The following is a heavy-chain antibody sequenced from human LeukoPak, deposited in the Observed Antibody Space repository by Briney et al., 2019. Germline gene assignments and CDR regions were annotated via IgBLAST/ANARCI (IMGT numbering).Heavy chain of an antibody. J-gene: IGHJ5*02. CDR1: GDSIRSSTYY. CDR3: ARHPGVAAALFS. D-gene: IGHD6-13*01. Sequence: SETLSLTCTVSGDSIRSSTYYWGWLRQPPGKGLEWIGSTYYSGSAYYNPSLGSRVAISVDTSKSHFSLNLTSVTAADTGVYYCARHPGVAAALFSWGQGILVTVSS. V-gene: IGHV4-39*02. CDR2: TYYSGSA.